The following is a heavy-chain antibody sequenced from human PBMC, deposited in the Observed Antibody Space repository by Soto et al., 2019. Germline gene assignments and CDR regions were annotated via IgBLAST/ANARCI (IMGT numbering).Heavy chain of an antibody. Sequence: GGSLRLSCATSGFTFSSYAMSWVRQAPGKGLEWVSAISGSGGSTYYADSVKGRFTISRDNSKNTLYLQMNSLRAEDTAVYYCAKGQHLAYDSSGYYYEDYWGQGTLVTVSS. CDR1: GFTFSSYA. V-gene: IGHV3-23*01. CDR2: ISGSGGST. D-gene: IGHD3-22*01. J-gene: IGHJ4*02. CDR3: AKGQHLAYDSSGYYYEDY.